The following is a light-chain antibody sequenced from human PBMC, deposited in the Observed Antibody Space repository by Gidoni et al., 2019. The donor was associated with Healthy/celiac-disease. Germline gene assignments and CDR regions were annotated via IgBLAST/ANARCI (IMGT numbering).Light chain of an antibody. V-gene: IGLV1-36*01. CDR1: SSNIGNNA. CDR3: AAWDDSLNAVV. CDR2: YDD. Sequence: HSVLTQPPSVSEAPRPRVTISCSGSSSNIGNNAVNWYQQLPGKAPKLLIYYDDLLPSGVSDRFSGSKSGTSASLAISGLQSEDEADYYCAAWDDSLNAVVFGGGTKLTVL. J-gene: IGLJ2*01.